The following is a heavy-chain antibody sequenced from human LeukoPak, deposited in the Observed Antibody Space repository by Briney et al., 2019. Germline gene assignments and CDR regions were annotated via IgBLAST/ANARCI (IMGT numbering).Heavy chain of an antibody. CDR3: ARGYSYGYYMDV. CDR2: INWNGGST. V-gene: IGHV3-20*01. Sequence: GGSLRLSCAASGFTFDDYGMSWVRQAPGKGLEWVSGINWNGGSTGYADSVKGRFTISRDNAKNSLYLQMSSLRAEDTALYHCARGYSYGYYMDVWGKGTTVTVSS. D-gene: IGHD5-18*01. CDR1: GFTFDDYG. J-gene: IGHJ6*03.